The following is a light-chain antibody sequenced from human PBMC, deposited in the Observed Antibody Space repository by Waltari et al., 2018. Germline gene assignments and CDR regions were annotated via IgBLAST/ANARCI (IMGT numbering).Light chain of an antibody. CDR2: AAS. V-gene: IGKV1-33*01. Sequence: DIQMTLSPSSLSASVGDRVTITCQASQDISSYLNWYQQKPGKAPKLLIYAASNLERGVPSRFSGSGSGTDFTLTISSLQPEDFATYYCQQYDNIPITFGGGTRLEIK. CDR1: QDISSY. CDR3: QQYDNIPIT. J-gene: IGKJ5*01.